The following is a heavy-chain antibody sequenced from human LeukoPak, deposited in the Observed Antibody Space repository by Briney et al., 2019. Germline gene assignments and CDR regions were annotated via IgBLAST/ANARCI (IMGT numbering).Heavy chain of an antibody. CDR3: ARGGGYSYGTVDY. J-gene: IGHJ4*02. CDR1: GFTFSSYW. D-gene: IGHD5-18*01. Sequence: GGSLRLAWAAAGFTFSSYWMRWVRQAPGRGLVWVSRINSDGRSTSYADSVKGRFTTSRDNAKNTLYLQMNSLRGEDTAVHYCARGGGYSYGTVDYWRQGTLVTVSP. CDR2: INSDGRST. V-gene: IGHV3-74*01.